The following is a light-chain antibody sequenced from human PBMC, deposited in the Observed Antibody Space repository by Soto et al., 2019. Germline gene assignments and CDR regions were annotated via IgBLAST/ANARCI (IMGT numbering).Light chain of an antibody. CDR2: DVI. CDR1: RNDVGDYNF. V-gene: IGLV2-14*03. CDR3: SSYTGSSTYV. Sequence: QSVLTQPASVSGSPGQSITISCTGTRNDVGDYNFVSWYQQHPGKAPKVMIYDVIKRPSGVSNRFSGSKSGNTASLTISGLQAEDEDDYYCSSYTGSSTYVFGTGTKVTVL. J-gene: IGLJ1*01.